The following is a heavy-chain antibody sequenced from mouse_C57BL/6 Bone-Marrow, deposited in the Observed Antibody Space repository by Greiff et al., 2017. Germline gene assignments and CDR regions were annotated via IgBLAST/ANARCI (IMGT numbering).Heavy chain of an antibody. D-gene: IGHD3-2*02. Sequence: VQLQQSGPVLVKPGASVKMSCKASGYTFTDYYMNWVKQSHGKSLEWIGVINPYNGGTSYNQKFKGKATLTVDKSSSTAYMELNSLTSEDSAVYYCARGVRLPIDYWGQGTTLTVSS. CDR1: GYTFTDYY. CDR3: ARGVRLPIDY. CDR2: INPYNGGT. V-gene: IGHV1-19*01. J-gene: IGHJ2*01.